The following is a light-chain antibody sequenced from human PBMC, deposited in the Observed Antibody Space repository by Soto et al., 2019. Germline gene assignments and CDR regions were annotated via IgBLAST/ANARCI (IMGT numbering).Light chain of an antibody. CDR2: EVS. V-gene: IGLV2-14*01. CDR3: SSYTSSSTV. CDR1: SSDVGGYNY. Sequence: QSALTQPASVSGSPGQSITISCTGTSSDVGGYNYVSWYQQHPGKAPKLMIYEVSNRPSGVSNRFSGSKSGNTASLTISGLQAEDEADCYCSSYTSSSTVFGGGTKLTVL. J-gene: IGLJ2*01.